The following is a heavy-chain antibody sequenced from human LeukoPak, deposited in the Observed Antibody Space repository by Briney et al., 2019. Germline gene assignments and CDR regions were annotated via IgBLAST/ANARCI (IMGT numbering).Heavy chain of an antibody. CDR2: IKQDGSEK. V-gene: IGHV3-7*01. CDR1: GCTFSSYW. Sequence: GGSLRLSCAASGCTFSSYWMSWVRQAPGKGLEWVANIKQDGSEKYYVDSVKGRFTISRDNAKNSLYLQMNSLRAEDTAVYYCARGKRYFDWLFSSGVDYWGQGTLVTVSS. J-gene: IGHJ4*02. CDR3: ARGKRYFDWLFSSGVDY. D-gene: IGHD3-9*01.